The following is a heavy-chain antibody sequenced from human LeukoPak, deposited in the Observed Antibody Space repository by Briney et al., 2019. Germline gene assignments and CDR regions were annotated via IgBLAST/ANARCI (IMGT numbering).Heavy chain of an antibody. D-gene: IGHD2-15*01. V-gene: IGHV4-61*01. CDR2: IYYSGST. J-gene: IGHJ4*02. Sequence: SETLSLTCTVSGGSISSSSYYWSWVRQPPGKGLEWIGYIYYSGSTNYNPSLKSRVTISVDTSKNQFSLKVSSVTAADTAVYYCARGRYCSGGSCSGAFDYWGQGTLVTVSS. CDR3: ARGRYCSGGSCSGAFDY. CDR1: GGSISSSSYY.